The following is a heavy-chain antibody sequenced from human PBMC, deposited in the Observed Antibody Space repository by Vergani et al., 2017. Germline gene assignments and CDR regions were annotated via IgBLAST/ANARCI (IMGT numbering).Heavy chain of an antibody. CDR2: IYVSGIT. CDR3: ADDDEQLNPWAFDL. Sequence: QVQLQESGPGLVKPSQTLSLTCTVSGASINNDFYYLHWIRQPAGKGLEWIGRIYVSGITDYNSSLQSRVTMSVDTSKNQFSQTLTSVTAADTAVYYCADDDEQLNPWAFDLWGQGTMVTVSS. CDR1: GASINNDFYY. V-gene: IGHV4-61*02. D-gene: IGHD1-1*01. J-gene: IGHJ3*01.